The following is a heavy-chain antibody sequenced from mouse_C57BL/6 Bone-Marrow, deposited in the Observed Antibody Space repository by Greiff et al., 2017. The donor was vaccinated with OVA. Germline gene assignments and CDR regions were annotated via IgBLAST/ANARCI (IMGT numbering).Heavy chain of an antibody. CDR3: ARDY. J-gene: IGHJ3*01. CDR1: GFTFSSYG. V-gene: IGHV5-6*01. Sequence: EVMLVESGGDLVKPGGSLKLSCAASGFTFSSYGMSWVRQTPDKRLEWVATISSGGSYTYYPDSVKGRFTISRDNAKNTLYLQMSSLKSEDTAMYYCARDYWGQGTLVTVSA. CDR2: ISSGGSYT.